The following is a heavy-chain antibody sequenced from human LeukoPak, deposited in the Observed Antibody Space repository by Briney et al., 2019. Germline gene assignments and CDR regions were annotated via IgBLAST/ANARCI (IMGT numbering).Heavy chain of an antibody. J-gene: IGHJ4*02. CDR3: ARVSSMLRGPLVIYYFDF. CDR2: ISGGGDVT. D-gene: IGHD3-10*01. V-gene: IGHV3-23*01. Sequence: GSLRLSCAASDFNFITYAMSWVRQAPGKGLEWVSIISGGGDVTHYADSVKGRFTISRDNSKNTLYLQMNSLRVEDTAVYYCARVSSMLRGPLVIYYFDFWGQGTLVTVSS. CDR1: DFNFITYA.